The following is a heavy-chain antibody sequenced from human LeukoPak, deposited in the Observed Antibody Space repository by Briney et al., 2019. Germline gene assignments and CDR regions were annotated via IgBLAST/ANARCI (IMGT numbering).Heavy chain of an antibody. V-gene: IGHV4-59*01. CDR2: IYYSGST. CDR3: AGGMVRGGHGYDP. D-gene: IGHD3-10*01. CDR1: GGSISSYY. J-gene: IGHJ5*02. Sequence: SETLSLTCTVSGGSISSYYWSWIRQPPGKGLEWIGYIYYSGSTNYNPSLKSRVTISVDTSKNQFSLKLSSVTAADTAVYYCAGGMVRGGHGYDPWGQGTLVTVSS.